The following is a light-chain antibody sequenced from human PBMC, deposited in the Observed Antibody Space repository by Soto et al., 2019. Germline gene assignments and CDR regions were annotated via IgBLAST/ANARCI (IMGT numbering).Light chain of an antibody. J-gene: IGLJ1*01. CDR2: DVS. CDR1: ASDVGGYSY. CDR3: CSHAGSYTFV. Sequence: QSALTQPRSVSGSPGQSVTISCTGTASDVGGYSYVSWYQQHPGKVPKLIIYDVSKWPSGVPDRFSGSKSGNTASLTISGLQAEDECDYYCCSHAGSYTFVFGTGTKFTGL. V-gene: IGLV2-11*01.